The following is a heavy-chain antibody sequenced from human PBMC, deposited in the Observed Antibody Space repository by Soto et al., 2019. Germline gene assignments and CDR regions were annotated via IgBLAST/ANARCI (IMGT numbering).Heavy chain of an antibody. Sequence: QVQLVESGGGVVQPGRSLRLSCAASGFTFSSYGMHWVRQAAGQGLEWVAVISYDGSNKYYADSVKGRFTNSRDKSKNTLYLQMNSLRAEDTAVYYCAKERRSSGGSHAFDYWGQGTLVTVSS. J-gene: IGHJ4*02. CDR1: GFTFSSYG. V-gene: IGHV3-30*18. CDR2: ISYDGSNK. D-gene: IGHD1-26*01. CDR3: AKERRSSGGSHAFDY.